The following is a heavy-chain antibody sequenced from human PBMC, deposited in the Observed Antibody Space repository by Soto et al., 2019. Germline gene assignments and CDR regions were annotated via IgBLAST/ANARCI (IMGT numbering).Heavy chain of an antibody. Sequence: ASVKVSCKASGYTFTSHAMHWVRQAPGQRLEWMGWINAGNGNTKYSQKFQGRVTITRDTSASTAYMELSSLRSEDTAVYYCARDQGCSSTICYTSYYYYYGLDVWGQGTTVTVSS. V-gene: IGHV1-3*01. D-gene: IGHD2-2*02. J-gene: IGHJ6*02. CDR3: ARDQGCSSTICYTSYYYYYGLDV. CDR2: INAGNGNT. CDR1: GYTFTSHA.